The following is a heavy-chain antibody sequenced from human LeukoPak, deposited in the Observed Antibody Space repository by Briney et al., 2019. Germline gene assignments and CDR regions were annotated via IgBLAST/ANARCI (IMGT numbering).Heavy chain of an antibody. V-gene: IGHV3-23*01. CDR3: TTDPTQGVVVPAAIRYYYYYMDV. D-gene: IGHD2-2*02. CDR1: GFTFSSYA. J-gene: IGHJ6*03. CDR2: ISGSGGST. Sequence: PGGSLRLSCAASGFTFSSYAMSWVRQAPGKGLEWVSAISGSGGSTYYADSVKGRFTISRDNSKNTLYLQMNSLKTEDTAVYYCTTDPTQGVVVPAAIRYYYYYMDVWGKGTTVTVSS.